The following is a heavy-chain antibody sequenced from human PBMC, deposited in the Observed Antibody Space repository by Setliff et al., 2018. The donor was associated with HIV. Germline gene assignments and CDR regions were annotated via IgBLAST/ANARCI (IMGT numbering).Heavy chain of an antibody. J-gene: IGHJ1*01. CDR2: IYDNGDT. Sequence: SETLSLTCTVSGGSITGYYWSWLRQPPGKGLEWIGYIYDNGDTNYNTSLKSRLTMSVDTSKNQFSLNLSSVSTADTAVYYCARGGASSKYFQHWGKGTLVTVSS. D-gene: IGHD3-16*01. V-gene: IGHV4-59*01. CDR3: ARGGASSKYFQH. CDR1: GGSITGYY.